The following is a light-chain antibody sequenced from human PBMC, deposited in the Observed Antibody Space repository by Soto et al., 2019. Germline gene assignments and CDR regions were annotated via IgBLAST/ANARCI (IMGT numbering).Light chain of an antibody. J-gene: IGKJ4*01. CDR3: QQYKNWPPLT. CDR1: NSVTYY. CDR2: GAF. V-gene: IGKV3-15*01. Sequence: EIVMTQSPATLSVSTGETATLYCRASNSVTYYLAWYQQKPGQGPRLLIYGAFTRATGIPARFIGSGSGTEFTRTFSSLQSEDFAVYYCQQYKNWPPLTFGGGIKVEIK.